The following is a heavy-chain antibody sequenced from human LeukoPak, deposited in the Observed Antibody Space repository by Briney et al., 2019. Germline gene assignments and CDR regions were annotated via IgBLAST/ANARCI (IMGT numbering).Heavy chain of an antibody. CDR1: GFTFSSYA. CDR3: AKIVSGYPHGRDPNDY. D-gene: IGHD5-12*01. Sequence: GGSLRLSCAASGFTFSSYAMSWVRQAPGKGLEWVSAISGSGGSTYYADSVKGRFTISRDNSKNTLYLQVNSLRAEDTAVYYCAKIVSGYPHGRDPNDYWGQGTLVTVSS. CDR2: ISGSGGST. J-gene: IGHJ4*02. V-gene: IGHV3-23*01.